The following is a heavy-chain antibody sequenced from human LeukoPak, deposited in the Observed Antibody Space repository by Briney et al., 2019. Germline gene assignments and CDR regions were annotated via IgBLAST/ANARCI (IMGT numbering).Heavy chain of an antibody. Sequence: PSETPSLTCTVSGGSISSGGYYWSWIRQHPGKGLEWIGYIYYSGSTYYNPSLKSRVTISVDTSKNQFSLKLSSVTAADTAVYYCARVGKYYDILTGYYPYWYFYLWGRGTLVTVSS. CDR1: GGSISSGGYY. V-gene: IGHV4-31*03. J-gene: IGHJ2*01. CDR3: ARVGKYYDILTGYYPYWYFYL. D-gene: IGHD3-9*01. CDR2: IYYSGST.